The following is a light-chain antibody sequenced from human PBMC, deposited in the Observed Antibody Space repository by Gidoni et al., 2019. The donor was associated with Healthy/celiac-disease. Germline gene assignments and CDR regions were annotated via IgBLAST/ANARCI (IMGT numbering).Light chain of an antibody. J-gene: IGKJ1*01. CDR1: QSLLHSNGYNY. CDR2: LGS. V-gene: IGKV2-28*01. Sequence: DIVRTQSPLSLPVTPGEPASISCRASQSLLHSNGYNYFDWYLQKPGQSPQLLIYLGSNRASGVPDRFSGSGSGTDFTLKISRVEAEDVGVYYCMQALQTPGTFGQGTKVEIK. CDR3: MQALQTPGT.